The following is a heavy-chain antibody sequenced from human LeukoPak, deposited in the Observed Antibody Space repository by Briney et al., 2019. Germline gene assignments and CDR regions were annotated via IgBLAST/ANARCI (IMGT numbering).Heavy chain of an antibody. V-gene: IGHV4-59*01. D-gene: IGHD4/OR15-4a*01. Sequence: PSETLSLTCTVSGGSISHYYWSWIRQPPGKGLEWIGYIYYSGTTNYNPSLKSRVTISVDTSKHQFSLKLNSVTAADTAVYYCAREDPRTKVPEGMDVWGQGTTVTVSS. CDR3: AREDPRTKVPEGMDV. CDR2: IYYSGTT. J-gene: IGHJ6*02. CDR1: GGSISHYY.